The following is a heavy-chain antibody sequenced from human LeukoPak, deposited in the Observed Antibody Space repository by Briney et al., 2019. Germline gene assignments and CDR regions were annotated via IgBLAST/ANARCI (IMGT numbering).Heavy chain of an antibody. D-gene: IGHD3-3*01. J-gene: IGHJ4*02. V-gene: IGHV1-18*01. CDR2: ISAYNGNT. CDR3: ARGGYYDFWSGYHFDY. CDR1: GYTFTSYS. Sequence: ASVKVSCKASGYTFTSYSISWVRQAPGQGPEWMGWISAYNGNTNYAQKLQGRVTMTTDTSTSTAYMELRSLRSDDTAVYYCARGGYYDFWSGYHFDYWGQGTLVTVSS.